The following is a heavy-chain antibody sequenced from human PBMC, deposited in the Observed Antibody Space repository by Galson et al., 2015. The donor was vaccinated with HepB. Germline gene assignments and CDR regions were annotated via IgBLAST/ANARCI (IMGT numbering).Heavy chain of an antibody. V-gene: IGHV5-51*03. CDR1: GYSFTSYW. CDR3: ARRSRYSYNGGGIDY. CDR2: IYPGDSDT. Sequence: QSGAEVKKPGESLKISCKGSGYSFTSYWIGWVRQMPGKGLEWMGIIYPGDSDTRYSPSFQGQVTISADKSISTAYLQWSSLKASDTAMYYCARRSRYSYNGGGIDYWGQGTLVTVSS. J-gene: IGHJ4*02. D-gene: IGHD5-18*01.